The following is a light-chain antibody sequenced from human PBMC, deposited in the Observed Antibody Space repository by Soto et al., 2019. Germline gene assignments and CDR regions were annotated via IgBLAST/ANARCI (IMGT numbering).Light chain of an antibody. J-gene: IGKJ4*01. CDR2: GAS. CDR3: QQYNNWPLF. V-gene: IGKV3-15*01. Sequence: EIVMTQSPATLSVSPGERATLSCRASQSVSSNLAWYQQKPAQAPRLLIYGASTRATGIPARFSGSGSGTEFTLTISSLQSEDFAVYYCQQYNNWPLFFGGGTKVEIK. CDR1: QSVSSN.